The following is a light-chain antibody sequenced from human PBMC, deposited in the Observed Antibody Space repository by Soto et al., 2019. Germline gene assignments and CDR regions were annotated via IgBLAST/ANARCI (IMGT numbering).Light chain of an antibody. V-gene: IGKV3-20*01. Sequence: ENVFTPSPGTLSFSPGERATLPCRASRSVSSSYLAWYQQKPGQAPRLLIYGASSRATGIPDRFSGSGSGTDFTLTISRLEPEDFAVYYCQQYGSSPLTFGGGTKVDIK. CDR2: GAS. CDR3: QQYGSSPLT. J-gene: IGKJ4*01. CDR1: RSVSSSY.